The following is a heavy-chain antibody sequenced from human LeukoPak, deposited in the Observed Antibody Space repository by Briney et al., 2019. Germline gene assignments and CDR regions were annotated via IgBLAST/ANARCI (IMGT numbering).Heavy chain of an antibody. CDR3: ARISSWSYYFDY. CDR1: GYSFTNYW. D-gene: IGHD6-13*01. Sequence: GESLKISCKASGYSFTNYWIDWVRQMPGKGLEWMGIIYPGDSDTRYSPSFQGQVTISADKSISTAYLQWSSLKASDTAMYYCARISSWSYYFDYWGQGTLVTVSS. CDR2: IYPGDSDT. J-gene: IGHJ4*02. V-gene: IGHV5-51*01.